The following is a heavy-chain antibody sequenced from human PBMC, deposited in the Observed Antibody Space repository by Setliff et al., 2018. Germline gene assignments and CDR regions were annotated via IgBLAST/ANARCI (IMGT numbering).Heavy chain of an antibody. Sequence: ASVKVSCKASGGTFSSYAISWVRQAPGQGLEWMGWINPNSGGTNYAQKFQGRVTMTRDTSISTAYMELSRLRSEDTAVYYCARSSSGPGDYWGQGTLVTVSS. CDR3: ARSSSGPGDY. CDR1: GGTFSSYA. V-gene: IGHV1-2*02. D-gene: IGHD6-6*01. J-gene: IGHJ4*02. CDR2: INPNSGGT.